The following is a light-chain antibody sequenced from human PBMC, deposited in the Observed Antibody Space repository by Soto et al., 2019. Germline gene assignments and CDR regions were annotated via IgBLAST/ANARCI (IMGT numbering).Light chain of an antibody. CDR3: QQYNNWPRT. Sequence: EIVMTQSPATLSVSPGERATLSCRASQNVNFNVAWYQQKVGQAPRLLISGASTRASGVPSRFSGSGSGTEFTLTISGLQSEDFAIYYCQQYNNWPRTFGQGTNLES. J-gene: IGKJ2*01. V-gene: IGKV3-15*01. CDR1: QNVNFN. CDR2: GAS.